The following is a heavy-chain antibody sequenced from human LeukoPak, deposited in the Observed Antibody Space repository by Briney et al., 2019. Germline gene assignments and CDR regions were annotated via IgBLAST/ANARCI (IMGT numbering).Heavy chain of an antibody. CDR2: IHTSGST. J-gene: IGHJ4*02. V-gene: IGHV4-61*09. CDR1: GGSISSGTYC. CDR3: ARQQLVPYFDY. Sequence: SETLSLTCTVSGGSISSGTYCWSWIRQPAGKGLEWIGHIHTSGSTNYNSSLKSRCTISVDTSKNQFSLKLSSVTAADAAVYYCARQQLVPYFDYWGQGTLVTVSS. D-gene: IGHD6-13*01.